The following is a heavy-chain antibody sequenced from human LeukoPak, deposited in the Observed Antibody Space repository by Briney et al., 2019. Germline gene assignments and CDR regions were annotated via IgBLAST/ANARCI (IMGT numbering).Heavy chain of an antibody. J-gene: IGHJ3*02. CDR3: ARTYGSYAFDI. Sequence: SETLSLTCTVSAGSISTYYWNWIRQPPGRGLEWIGCIFHSGSTDYNPSLKSRVTISLDTSKNQFSLKLSSVTAADTAVYYCARTYGSYAFDIWGQGTMVTVSS. CDR1: AGSISTYY. V-gene: IGHV4-59*08. CDR2: IFHSGST. D-gene: IGHD4-17*01.